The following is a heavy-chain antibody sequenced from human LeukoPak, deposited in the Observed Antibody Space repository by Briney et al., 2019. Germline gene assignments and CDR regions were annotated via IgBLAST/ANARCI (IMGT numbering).Heavy chain of an antibody. CDR2: ISAYNGNT. Sequence: ASVKVSCKASGYTFTSYGISWVRQAPGQGLEWMGWISAYNGNTNYAQKLQGRVTMTTDTSTSTAYMELSSLRSEDTAVFYCAGDHRYGDYHDAFDIWGHGTFVTVSS. CDR3: AGDHRYGDYHDAFDI. D-gene: IGHD4-17*01. V-gene: IGHV1-18*01. CDR1: GYTFTSYG. J-gene: IGHJ3*02.